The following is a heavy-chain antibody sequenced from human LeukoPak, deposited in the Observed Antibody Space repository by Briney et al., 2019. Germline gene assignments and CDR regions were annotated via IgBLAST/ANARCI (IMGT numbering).Heavy chain of an antibody. Sequence: PSETLSLTCTVSGGSISSYYWSWIRQPPGKGLEWIGYIYYSGSTNYNPSLKSRVTISVDTSKNQFSLKLSSVTAADTAVYYCARHGTYYDILTGYHDAFDIWGQGTMVTVSS. V-gene: IGHV4-59*08. CDR1: GGSISSYY. CDR2: IYYSGST. J-gene: IGHJ3*02. D-gene: IGHD3-9*01. CDR3: ARHGTYYDILTGYHDAFDI.